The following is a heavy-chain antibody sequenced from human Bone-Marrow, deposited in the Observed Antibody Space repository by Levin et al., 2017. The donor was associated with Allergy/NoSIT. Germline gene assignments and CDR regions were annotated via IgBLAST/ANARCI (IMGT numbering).Heavy chain of an antibody. CDR3: ARGLGSGYDLSFDY. CDR2: ISTSGNT. V-gene: IGHV4-61*01. CDR1: SDSVTSGTYY. J-gene: IGHJ4*02. Sequence: SETLSLTCTVSSDSVTSGTYYWSWIRQSPGKGLEWIGYISTSGNTNYSPSLKSRVTISVDRSTNQFSLSLSSVTTADTAVYYCARGLGSGYDLSFDYWGQGTLVTVSS. D-gene: IGHD5-12*01.